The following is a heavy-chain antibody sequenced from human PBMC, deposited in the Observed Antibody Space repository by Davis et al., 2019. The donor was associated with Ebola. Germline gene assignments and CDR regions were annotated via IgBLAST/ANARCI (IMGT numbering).Heavy chain of an antibody. J-gene: IGHJ5*02. CDR3: ARYDYSNYVNWFDP. CDR2: IYYSGST. CDR1: GGSISSYS. Sequence: PSETLSLTCTVSGGSISSYSWSWIRQPPGKGLEWIGYIYYSGSTNYNPSLKSRVTISVDTSKNQFSLKLSSVTAADTAVYYCARYDYSNYVNWFDPWGQGTLVTVSS. V-gene: IGHV4-59*01. D-gene: IGHD4-11*01.